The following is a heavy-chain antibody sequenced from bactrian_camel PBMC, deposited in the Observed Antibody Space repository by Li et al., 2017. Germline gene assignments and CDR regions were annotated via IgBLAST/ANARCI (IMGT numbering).Heavy chain of an antibody. CDR3: AGRTNWERWVSTSWGIT. Sequence: HVQLVESGGGSVQAGGSLRLSCAASGYTYGRYCMGWVREAPRKEREGVAGMVTNGRTYYADSVKGRFTISEDKGRNTVYLQMNSLKPEDTAMYSCAGRTNWERWVSTSWGITYGARGPRSPSP. CDR2: MVTNGRT. D-gene: IGHD5*01. V-gene: IGHV3S9*01. CDR1: GYTYGRYC. J-gene: IGHJ4*01.